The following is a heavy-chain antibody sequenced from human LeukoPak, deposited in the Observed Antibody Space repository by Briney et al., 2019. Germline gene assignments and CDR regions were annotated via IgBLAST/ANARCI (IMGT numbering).Heavy chain of an antibody. CDR2: TYYRSKWYN. V-gene: IGHV6-1*01. J-gene: IGHJ4*02. CDR1: GDSVSSNSAA. CDR3: ARDKGSYDSSGYYYPPDHPFDY. Sequence: SQTFSLTCAISGDSVSSNSAAWNWIRQSPSRGLEWLGRTYYRSKWYNDYAVSVKSRITINPDTSKNQFSLQLNSVTPEDTAVYYCARDKGSYDSSGYYYPPDHPFDYWGQGTLVTVSS. D-gene: IGHD3-22*01.